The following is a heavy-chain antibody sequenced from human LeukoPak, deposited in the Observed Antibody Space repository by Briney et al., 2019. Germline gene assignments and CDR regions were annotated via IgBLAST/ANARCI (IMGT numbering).Heavy chain of an antibody. J-gene: IGHJ4*02. CDR3: ARVDTAMVDY. D-gene: IGHD5-18*01. Sequence: ASETLSLTCTVSGGSISSSSYYWGWIRQPPGKGLEWIGSIYYSGSTYYNPSLKSRVTISVDTSKNQFSLKLSSVTAADTAVYYCARVDTAMVDYWGQGTLVTVSS. CDR2: IYYSGST. CDR1: GGSISSSSYY. V-gene: IGHV4-39*07.